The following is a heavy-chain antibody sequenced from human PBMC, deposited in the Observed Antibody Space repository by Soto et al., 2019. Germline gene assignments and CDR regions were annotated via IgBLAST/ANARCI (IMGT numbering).Heavy chain of an antibody. CDR3: ARQGYGGNSYFDY. V-gene: IGHV4-39*01. Sequence: QLQLQESGPGLVKPSETLSLTCTVSGGSIRSSSYYWGWIRQPPGKGLEWIGSIYYSGSTYYNPSLKSRVTISVDTSKNQFSLKLSSVTAADTAVYYCARQGYGGNSYFDYWGQGTLVTVSS. D-gene: IGHD2-21*02. CDR1: GGSIRSSSYY. J-gene: IGHJ4*02. CDR2: IYYSGST.